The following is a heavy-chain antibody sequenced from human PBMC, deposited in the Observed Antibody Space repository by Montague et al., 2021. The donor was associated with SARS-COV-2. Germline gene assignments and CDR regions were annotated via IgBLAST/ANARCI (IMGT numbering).Heavy chain of an antibody. CDR2: TYYRSKWYN. CDR1: GDSVASKEAT. CDR3: ARGWQKRFDP. D-gene: IGHD5-24*01. Sequence: CAISGDSVASKEATWNWIRQSSSSGLEWLGRTYYRSKWYNEYAISVKSRITVNPDTPKNQFSLLLNSVTPEDTAVYYCARGWQKRFDPWGQGTLVTVSS. J-gene: IGHJ5*02. V-gene: IGHV6-1*01.